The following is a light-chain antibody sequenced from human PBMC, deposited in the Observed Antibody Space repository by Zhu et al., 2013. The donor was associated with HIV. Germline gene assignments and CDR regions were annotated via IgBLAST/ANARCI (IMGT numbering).Light chain of an antibody. Sequence: DIQMTQSPSVVSSSVGDRVTITCRASQDIGNYLVWFQQKPGQVPKRLIYAASSLHSGVPSRFSGTGSGTEFTLTVNSLQPDDFATYYCQQYNSYSPYSFGQGTKLEIK. V-gene: IGKV1-17*03. J-gene: IGKJ2*03. CDR1: QDIGNY. CDR2: AAS. CDR3: QQYNSYSPYS.